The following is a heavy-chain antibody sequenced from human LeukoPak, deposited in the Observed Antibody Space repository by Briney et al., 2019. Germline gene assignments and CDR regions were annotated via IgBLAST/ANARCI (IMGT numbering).Heavy chain of an antibody. CDR1: GFSFNAYW. CDR3: ATFGLVAALDL. Sequence: GGSLRLSCAASGFSFNAYWMAWVRQAPGTGLEWVANINPAGSETFHVDPVEGRFSISRDHAKNLVYLQMNSLRAEDTAVYYCATFGLVAALDLWGQGTLVTVSS. J-gene: IGHJ4*02. D-gene: IGHD5-12*01. CDR2: INPAGSET. V-gene: IGHV3-7*01.